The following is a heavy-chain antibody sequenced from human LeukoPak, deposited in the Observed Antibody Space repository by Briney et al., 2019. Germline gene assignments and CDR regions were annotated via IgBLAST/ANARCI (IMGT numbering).Heavy chain of an antibody. CDR3: AKGLYSTSSGQFDY. Sequence: RTGRSLRLSCAASGFTFDDYAMHWVRQAPGKGLEWVSGISWNSGTIGYADSVKGRFTISRDNAKKSLFLQMNSLRAEDTALYYCAKGLYSTSSGQFDYWGQGTLVTVSS. D-gene: IGHD6-6*01. V-gene: IGHV3-9*01. CDR1: GFTFDDYA. CDR2: ISWNSGTI. J-gene: IGHJ4*02.